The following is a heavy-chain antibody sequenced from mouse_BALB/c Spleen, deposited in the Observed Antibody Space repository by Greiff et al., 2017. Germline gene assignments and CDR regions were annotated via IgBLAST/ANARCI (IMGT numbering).Heavy chain of an antibody. CDR3: TRSYHGYYRGYYFDY. CDR2: INPSNGGT. V-gene: IGHV1S81*02. D-gene: IGHD2-3*01. CDR1: GYTFTSYY. Sequence: QVQLKQSGAELVKPGASVKLSCKASGYTFTSYYMYWVKQRPGQGLEWIGEINPSNGGTNFNEKFKSKATLTVDKSSSTAYMQLSSLTSEDSAVYYCTRSYHGYYRGYYFDYWGQGTTLTVSS. J-gene: IGHJ2*01.